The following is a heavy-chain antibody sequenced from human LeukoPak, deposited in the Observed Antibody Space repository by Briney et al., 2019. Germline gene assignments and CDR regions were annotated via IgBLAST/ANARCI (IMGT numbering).Heavy chain of an antibody. Sequence: GGSLRLSCAASGFTFSSYNMNWVRQAPGKGLEWVAVIWYDGSNKYYADSVKGRFTISRDNSKNTLYLQMNSLRAEDTAVYYCARGIVGATDYWGQGTLVTVSS. CDR1: GFTFSSYN. V-gene: IGHV3-33*08. CDR2: IWYDGSNK. D-gene: IGHD1-26*01. CDR3: ARGIVGATDY. J-gene: IGHJ4*02.